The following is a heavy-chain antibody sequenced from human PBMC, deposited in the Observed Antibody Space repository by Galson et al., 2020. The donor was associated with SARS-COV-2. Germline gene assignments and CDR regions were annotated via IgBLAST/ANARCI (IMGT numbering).Heavy chain of an antibody. D-gene: IGHD3-16*01. J-gene: IGHJ4*02. Sequence: GGSLRPSCATPGFSFRTYWMPWFRQFAGKGLFHVSPIKTDGTYTDYARSVRGRFTISRDNSKNTLYLQMNNVRADDTAIYFCERDHYGHNSLDYWGRGALFTVSA. CDR3: ERDHYGHNSLDY. V-gene: IGHV3-74*01. CDR1: GFSFRTYW. CDR2: IKTDGTYT.